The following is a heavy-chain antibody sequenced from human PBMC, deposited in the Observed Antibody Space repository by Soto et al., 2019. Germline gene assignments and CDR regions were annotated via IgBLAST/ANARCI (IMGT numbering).Heavy chain of an antibody. CDR1: GFTSSSYG. J-gene: IGHJ4*02. Sequence: GGSLRLSCAASGFTSSSYGMHWVRQAPGKGLEWVAVIWYDGSNKYYADSVKGRFTISRDNSKNTLYLQMNSLRAEDTAVYYCARGSSGGFDILTGYYWGLFDYWGQGTLVTVSS. V-gene: IGHV3-33*01. CDR3: ARGSSGGFDILTGYYWGLFDY. D-gene: IGHD3-9*01. CDR2: IWYDGSNK.